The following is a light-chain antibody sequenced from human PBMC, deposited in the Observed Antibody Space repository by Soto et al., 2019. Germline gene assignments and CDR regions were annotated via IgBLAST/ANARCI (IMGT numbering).Light chain of an antibody. J-gene: IGLJ1*01. CDR3: SSYTSSSTLYV. CDR2: DVS. CDR1: SSDVGGYNH. V-gene: IGLV2-14*01. Sequence: QSALTQPASVSGSPGQSITISCTGTSSDVGGYNHVSWYQQHPGKAPKLMIYDVSNRPSGVSNRFSGSKSGNTASLTISGLQAEDEAYYYCSSYTSSSTLYVFGPGTKLTVL.